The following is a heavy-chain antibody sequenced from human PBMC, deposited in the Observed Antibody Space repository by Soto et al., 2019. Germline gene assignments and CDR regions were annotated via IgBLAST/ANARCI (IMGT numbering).Heavy chain of an antibody. J-gene: IGHJ3*02. CDR3: ARLSMTSSGYAFDI. V-gene: IGHV1-8*01. CDR2: MNPNSGNT. D-gene: IGHD3-3*02. CDR1: GYTFTSYD. Sequence: QVQLVQSGAEVKKPGASVKVSCKASGYTFTSYDINWVRQATGQGLEWMGWMNPNSGNTGYAQKFQGRVTITRNTSLSTAYMGLSSLRSEDTAVYYCARLSMTSSGYAFDIWGQGTMVTVSS.